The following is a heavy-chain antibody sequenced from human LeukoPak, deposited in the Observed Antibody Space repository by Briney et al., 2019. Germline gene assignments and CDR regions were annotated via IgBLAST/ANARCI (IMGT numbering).Heavy chain of an antibody. CDR1: GFTFSNYG. D-gene: IGHD1-26*01. CDR2: ISGSGGRT. Sequence: QPGGSLRLSCAASGFTFSNYGMSWVRQAPGKGLEWVSGISGSGGRTYYADSVKGRFTISRDNSKNTLSLQINSLRAEDTAVYYCARDRSYYAHWGQGTLVTVSS. V-gene: IGHV3-23*01. J-gene: IGHJ4*02. CDR3: ARDRSYYAH.